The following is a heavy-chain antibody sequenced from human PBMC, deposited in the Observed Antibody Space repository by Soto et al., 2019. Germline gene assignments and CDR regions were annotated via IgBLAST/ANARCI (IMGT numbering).Heavy chain of an antibody. CDR3: ARSGDNYNLLDY. CDR2: SSDSGTFT. D-gene: IGHD1-1*01. CDR1: GFTFSDYY. Sequence: QVHLMESGGGLVKPGGSLRLSCAASGFTFSDYYMSWIRQAPGKGLEWLSYSSDSGTFTRYADSVKGRFSISRDNAKNSLYLQINSLRGEDTAIYYCARSGDNYNLLDYWGQGTPVTVSS. V-gene: IGHV3-11*06. J-gene: IGHJ4*02.